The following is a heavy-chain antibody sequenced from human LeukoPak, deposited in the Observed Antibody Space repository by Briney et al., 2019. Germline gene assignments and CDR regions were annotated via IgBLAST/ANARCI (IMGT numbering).Heavy chain of an antibody. D-gene: IGHD4-17*01. J-gene: IGHJ4*02. CDR2: IYYRGST. V-gene: IGHV4-39*01. CDR3: ARVEDYGDSPRLDY. CDR1: GGSISSSSYY. Sequence: PSETLSLTCTVSGGSISSSSYYWGWIRQPPGKGLEWIGSIYYRGSTYYNPSLKPRATVSVDPSKNQFSLKLSSVTAADTAVYYCARVEDYGDSPRLDYWGQGTLVTVSS.